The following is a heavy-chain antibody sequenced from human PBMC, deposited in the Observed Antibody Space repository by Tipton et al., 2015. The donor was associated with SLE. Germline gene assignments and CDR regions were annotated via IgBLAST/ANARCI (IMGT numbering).Heavy chain of an antibody. V-gene: IGHV3-30*03. CDR2: ISYDGSNK. CDR1: GFTFSNYG. CDR3: ASPGEGYDSNGY. Sequence: SLRLSCAASGFTFSNYGMHWVRQAPGKGLEWVAVISYDGSNKYYADSVKGRFTISRDNSKNTLYLQMNSLRAEDTAVYYCASPGEGYDSNGYWGQGTLVTVSS. D-gene: IGHD3-22*01. J-gene: IGHJ4*02.